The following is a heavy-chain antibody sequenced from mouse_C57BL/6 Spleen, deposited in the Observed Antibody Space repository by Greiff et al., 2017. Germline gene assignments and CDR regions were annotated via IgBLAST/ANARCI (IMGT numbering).Heavy chain of an antibody. CDR1: GFTFSDYG. Sequence: EVKLVESGGGLVKPGGSLKLSCAASGFTFSDYGMHWVRQAPEKGLEWVAYISSGSSTIYYADTVKGRFTISRDNAKNTLFLQMTSLRSEDTAMYYCAKAYYYGSSYPDYWGQGTTLTVSS. V-gene: IGHV5-17*01. CDR3: AKAYYYGSSYPDY. J-gene: IGHJ2*01. D-gene: IGHD1-1*01. CDR2: ISSGSSTI.